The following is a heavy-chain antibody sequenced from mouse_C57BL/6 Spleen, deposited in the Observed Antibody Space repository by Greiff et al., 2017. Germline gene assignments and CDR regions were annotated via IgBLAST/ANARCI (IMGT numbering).Heavy chain of an antibody. CDR2: INPGSGGT. D-gene: IGHD2-4*01. CDR3: ARDDYDGDYAMDY. V-gene: IGHV1-54*01. Sequence: QVQLQQSGAELVRPGTSVKVSCKASGYAFTNYLIEWVKQRPGQGLEWIGVINPGSGGTNYNEKFKGKATLTADKSSSTAYMQLSSLTSEDSAVYFCARDDYDGDYAMDYWGQGTSVTVSS. CDR1: GYAFTNYL. J-gene: IGHJ4*01.